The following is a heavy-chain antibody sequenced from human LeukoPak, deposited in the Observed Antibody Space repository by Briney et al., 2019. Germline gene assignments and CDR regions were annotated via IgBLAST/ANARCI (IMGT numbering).Heavy chain of an antibody. V-gene: IGHV3-23*01. J-gene: IGHJ6*03. D-gene: IGHD3-22*01. Sequence: PGGSLRLSCAASRFTFSSYAMSWVRQAPGKGLEWVSAISGSGGSTYYADSVKGRSTISRDNSKNTLYLQMNSLRAEDTAVYYCAKGDCYDSIGRSYCHYYMDVWGKGTTVTVSS. CDR3: AKGDCYDSIGRSYCHYYMDV. CDR2: ISGSGGST. CDR1: RFTFSSYA.